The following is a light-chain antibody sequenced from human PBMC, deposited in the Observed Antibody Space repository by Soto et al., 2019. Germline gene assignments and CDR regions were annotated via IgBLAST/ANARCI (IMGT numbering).Light chain of an antibody. J-gene: IGLJ2*01. CDR1: STDVGGYNF. CDR2: EVT. Sequence: QSALPQPPSASGSLGQSVTLSCTGTSTDVGGYNFVSWYQQHPGKAPKLIIYEVTHRPSGVPDRFSGSKSGNTASLAVSGLQGEDEADYYCSSFAGTNVVLFGGGTKLTVL. V-gene: IGLV2-8*01. CDR3: SSFAGTNVVL.